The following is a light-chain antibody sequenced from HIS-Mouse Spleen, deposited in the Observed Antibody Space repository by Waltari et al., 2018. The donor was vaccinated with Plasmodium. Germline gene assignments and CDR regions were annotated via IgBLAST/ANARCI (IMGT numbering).Light chain of an antibody. CDR2: GAS. CDR1: QSVSSN. CDR3: QQYNNWSFT. Sequence: DIVMTQSPATLSVSPGVRPTLSCRASQSVSSNLAWYQQKPGQAPRLLIYGASTRATGIPARFSGSGSGTEFTLTISSLQSEDFAVYYCQQYNNWSFTFGPGTKVDIK. V-gene: IGKV3-15*01. J-gene: IGKJ3*01.